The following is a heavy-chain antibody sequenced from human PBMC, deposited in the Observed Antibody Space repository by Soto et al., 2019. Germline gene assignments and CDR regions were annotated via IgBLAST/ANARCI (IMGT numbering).Heavy chain of an antibody. CDR1: GYTFTGYY. CDR2: INPNSGGT. D-gene: IGHD3-10*01. V-gene: IGHV1-2*04. Sequence: ASVKVSCKASGYTFTGYYMHWVRQAPGQGLEWMGWINPNSGGTNYAQKFQGWVTMTRDTSISTAYMELSRLRSDDTAVYYCARAGARGFTDLWAFDIWGQGTMVTVSS. CDR3: ARAGARGFTDLWAFDI. J-gene: IGHJ3*02.